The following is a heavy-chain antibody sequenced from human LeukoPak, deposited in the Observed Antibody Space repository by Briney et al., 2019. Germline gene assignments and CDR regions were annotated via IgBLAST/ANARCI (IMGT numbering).Heavy chain of an antibody. CDR2: IRSKANSYAT. J-gene: IGHJ5*02. Sequence: GGSLRLSCAASGFTFSGSAMHWVRQASGKGLEWVGRIRSKANSYATAYAASVKDRFTISRDDSKNTAYLQMNSLKTEDTAVYYCTRTDMTTNWFDPWGQGTLVTVSS. V-gene: IGHV3-73*01. D-gene: IGHD4-11*01. CDR1: GFTFSGSA. CDR3: TRTDMTTNWFDP.